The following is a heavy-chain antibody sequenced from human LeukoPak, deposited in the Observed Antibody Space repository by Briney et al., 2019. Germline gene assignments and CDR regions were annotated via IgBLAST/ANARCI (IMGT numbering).Heavy chain of an antibody. J-gene: IGHJ6*02. D-gene: IGHD2-15*01. CDR1: GYTFTSYA. V-gene: IGHV1-3*01. CDR2: INAGNGNT. Sequence: ASVKVSCKASGYTFTSYAMHWVRQASGQRLEWMGWINAGNGNTKYSQKFQGRVTITRDTSASTAYMELSSLRSEDTAVYYCARGDCSGGSCYSTFNGMDVWGQGTTVTVSS. CDR3: ARGDCSGGSCYSTFNGMDV.